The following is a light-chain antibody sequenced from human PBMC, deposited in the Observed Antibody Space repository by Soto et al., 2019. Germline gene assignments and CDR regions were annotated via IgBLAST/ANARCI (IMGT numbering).Light chain of an antibody. J-gene: IGKJ2*01. Sequence: EIVLTQSPATLSLSPGERATLSCRASQSVSSYLAWYQQKPGQAPRLLIYDASNRATGIPARFSGSGSGTDFTLTISSLEPEDLDVYYGQPRSNWPQAFGQGTKLEIK. CDR2: DAS. CDR3: QPRSNWPQA. V-gene: IGKV3-11*01. CDR1: QSVSSY.